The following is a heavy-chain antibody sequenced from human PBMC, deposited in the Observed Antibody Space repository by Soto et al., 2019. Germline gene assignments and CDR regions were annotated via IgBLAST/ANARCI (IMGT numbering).Heavy chain of an antibody. J-gene: IGHJ4*02. CDR3: ARDHRDSTYSVSDY. CDR1: GFTFSSYA. V-gene: IGHV3-30-3*01. D-gene: IGHD2-15*01. CDR2: ISYDGSNK. Sequence: GGSLRLSCAASGFTFSSYAMHWVRQAPGKGLEWVAVISYDGSNKYYADSVKGRFTISRDNAKNSLYLQMNSLRAEDAAVYYCARDHRDSTYSVSDYWGQGTLVTVSS.